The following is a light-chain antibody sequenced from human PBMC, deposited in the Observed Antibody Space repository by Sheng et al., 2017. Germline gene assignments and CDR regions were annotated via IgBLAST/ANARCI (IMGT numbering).Light chain of an antibody. CDR1: QSVNSY. J-gene: IGKJ3*01. V-gene: IGKV1-39*01. CDR2: AAS. Sequence: DIQVTQSPSSLSASVGDTVTITCRTSQSVNSYLHWYQQKPGRVPKVLIYAASTLQSGVPSRFTGSGSGTDFTLTISSLQPEDFATYYCQQTYDVPFTFGPGTKVDVK. CDR3: QQTYDVPFT.